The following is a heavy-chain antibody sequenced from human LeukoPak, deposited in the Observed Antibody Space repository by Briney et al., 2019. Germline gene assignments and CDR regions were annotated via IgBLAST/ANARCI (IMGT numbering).Heavy chain of an antibody. CDR1: GFNFTAYW. J-gene: IGHJ5*01. V-gene: IGHV5-51*01. CDR2: SHPINSDT. CDR3: ARHQYYYDSSGNYGWFDS. D-gene: IGHD3-22*01. Sequence: GESLKISCKGSGFNFTAYWIAWVRQTPGKGLEWMGISHPINSDTKYSPSFQGQVTISADKSSSTAYLQWNSLKASDTAMYYCARHQYYYDSSGNYGWFDSWGQGTLVTVSS.